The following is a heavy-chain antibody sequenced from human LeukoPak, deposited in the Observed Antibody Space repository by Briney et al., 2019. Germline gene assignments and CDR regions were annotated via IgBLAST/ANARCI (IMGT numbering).Heavy chain of an antibody. D-gene: IGHD3-22*01. CDR2: IIPTFGTA. J-gene: IGHJ4*02. CDR3: ARVVPLAAGYDRAGYYFDY. V-gene: IGHV1-69*05. Sequence: SVKVSCKASGGTFSSYAISWVRQAPGQGLEWMGGIIPTFGTANYAQKFQGRVTITTVESTSTAYMELSSLRSEDTAVYYCARVVPLAAGYDRAGYYFDYWGQGTLVTVSS. CDR1: GGTFSSYA.